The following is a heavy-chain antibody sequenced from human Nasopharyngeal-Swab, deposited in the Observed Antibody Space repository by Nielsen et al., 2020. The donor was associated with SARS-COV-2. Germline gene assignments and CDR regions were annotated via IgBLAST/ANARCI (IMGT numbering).Heavy chain of an antibody. V-gene: IGHV1-46*01. CDR2: INPSGGST. D-gene: IGHD3-10*01. CDR3: ARGAAYGSGSYFHYYYGMDV. J-gene: IGHJ6*02. Sequence: WVRKAPGQGLEWRGGINPSGGSTSYAQKFQGRVTMTRDKSTSTVYMELSSLRPEDTAVYYCARGAAYGSGSYFHYYYGMDVWGQGTTVTVSS.